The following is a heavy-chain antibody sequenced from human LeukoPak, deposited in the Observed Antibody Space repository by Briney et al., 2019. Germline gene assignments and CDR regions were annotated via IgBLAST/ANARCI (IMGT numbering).Heavy chain of an antibody. D-gene: IGHD4-11*01. V-gene: IGHV3-74*01. CDR3: VRDFMYSTACTGC. CDR2: IKTDGSIT. Sequence: GGSLRLSCAASGFSFSVFWMHWVRHVPGKGPVWVSRIKTDGSITDYADSVKGRFTISRDNAKNTLYLQMNSLRAEDTAVYYCVRDFMYSTACTGCWGQGTLVTVSS. CDR1: GFSFSVFW. J-gene: IGHJ4*02.